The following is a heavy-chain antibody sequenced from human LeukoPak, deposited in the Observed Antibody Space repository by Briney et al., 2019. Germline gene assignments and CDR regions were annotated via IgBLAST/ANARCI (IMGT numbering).Heavy chain of an antibody. CDR1: GYTFTGYH. V-gene: IGHV1-2*06. Sequence: RASVKVSCKASGYTFTGYHIHWVRQAPGQGLEWMGRINPYSGDTNFAQKFQGRVTMTRNTSITTAYMDLSSLTPDDTAVYFCARDQGSLTRSWYTGYWGQGTRVTVSS. D-gene: IGHD6-13*01. CDR2: INPYSGDT. J-gene: IGHJ4*02. CDR3: ARDQGSLTRSWYTGY.